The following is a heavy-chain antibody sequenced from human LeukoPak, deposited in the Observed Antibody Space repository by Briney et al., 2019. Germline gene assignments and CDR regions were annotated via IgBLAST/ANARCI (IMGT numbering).Heavy chain of an antibody. CDR2: IYHSGST. Sequence: SETLSLTCTVSGYSISSGYYWGWIRQPPGKGLEWIGSIYHSGSTYYNPSLKSRVTISVDTSKNQFSLKLSSVTAADTAVYYCARADSSGYYAYYYYYMDVWGKGTTVTVSS. D-gene: IGHD3-22*01. V-gene: IGHV4-38-2*02. J-gene: IGHJ6*03. CDR3: ARADSSGYYAYYYYYMDV. CDR1: GYSISSGYY.